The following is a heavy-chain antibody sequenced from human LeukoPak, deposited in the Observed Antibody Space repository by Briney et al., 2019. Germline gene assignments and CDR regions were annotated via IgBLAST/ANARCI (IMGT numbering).Heavy chain of an antibody. V-gene: IGHV1-8*02. CDR2: INPNSGNT. CDR1: GYTFTGYY. Sequence: ASVKVSCKASGYTFTGYYMHWVRQAPGQGLEWMGWINPNSGNTGYAQKFQGRVTMTRNTSISTAYMELSSLRSEDTAVYYCARGGIGLFNWFDPWGQGTLVTVSS. D-gene: IGHD2/OR15-2a*01. CDR3: ARGGIGLFNWFDP. J-gene: IGHJ5*02.